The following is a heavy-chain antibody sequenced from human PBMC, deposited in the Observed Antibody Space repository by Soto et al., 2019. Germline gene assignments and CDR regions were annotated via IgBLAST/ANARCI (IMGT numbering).Heavy chain of an antibody. D-gene: IGHD2-15*01. CDR2: IYPSDSDT. J-gene: IGHJ4*02. Sequence: PGESLKISCKGSGYSFTSNWIGWVRQMPGKGLEWMGIIYPSDSDTRYSPSFQGQVTISADKSISTAYLQWSSLKASDTAMYYCARPPSGPTTFIDSWGQGTLVTVSS. CDR1: GYSFTSNW. V-gene: IGHV5-51*01. CDR3: ARPPSGPTTFIDS.